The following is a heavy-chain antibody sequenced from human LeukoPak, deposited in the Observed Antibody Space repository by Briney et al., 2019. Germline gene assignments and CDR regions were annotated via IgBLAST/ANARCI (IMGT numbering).Heavy chain of an antibody. J-gene: IGHJ4*02. CDR3: ARDLGYSYGRDFDY. CDR2: ISSSSYI. V-gene: IGHV3-21*01. D-gene: IGHD5-18*01. CDR1: GFTFSSYS. Sequence: GGSLRLSCAASGFTFSSYSMNWVRQAPGKGLEWVSSISSSSYIYYADSVKGRFTISRDNAKNSLYLQMNSLRAEDTAVYYCARDLGYSYGRDFDYWGQGTLVTVSS.